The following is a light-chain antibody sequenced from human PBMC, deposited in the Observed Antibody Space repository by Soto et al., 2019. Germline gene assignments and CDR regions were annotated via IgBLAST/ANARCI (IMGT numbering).Light chain of an antibody. V-gene: IGKV1-9*01. CDR2: TAS. CDR1: QGISNY. CDR3: QQRHRYPIT. Sequence: DIQLTQSPSFLSASVGDRVTITFRASQGISNYLAWYHQKPGKAPKLLIHTASTLQSGVPLRFSGSGSGTEFALTISRLQPEDFATYYCQQRHRYPITFGQGTRLETK. J-gene: IGKJ5*01.